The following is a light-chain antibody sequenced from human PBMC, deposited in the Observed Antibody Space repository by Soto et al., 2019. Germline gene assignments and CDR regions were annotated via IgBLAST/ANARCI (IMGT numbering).Light chain of an antibody. V-gene: IGKV1-12*01. CDR2: AAS. CDR3: QQTYSNLWT. CDR1: QSISNW. J-gene: IGKJ1*01. Sequence: DIQMTQSPSSVSASVGDIFTITCRASQSISNWLAWYQQKPGKAPKLLIYAASTLHTGVPSRFSGRGSGTDFTLTINNLQREDFADYFCQQTYSNLWTFGQGTKVDIK.